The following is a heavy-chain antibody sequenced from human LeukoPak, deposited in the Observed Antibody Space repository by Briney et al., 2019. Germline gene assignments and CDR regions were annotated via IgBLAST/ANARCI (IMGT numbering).Heavy chain of an antibody. J-gene: IGHJ6*02. V-gene: IGHV5-51*01. CDR2: IYPGDSDT. Sequence: GESLKISCKASGYSFTNYWIGWVRQMPGKGLEWMGIIYPGDSDTRYSPSFQGQVTISADKSISTAYLQWSSLKASDTAMYYCARARTGIAAAGTRPYYYYYGMDVWGQGTTVTVSS. CDR3: ARARTGIAAAGTRPYYYYYGMDV. D-gene: IGHD6-13*01. CDR1: GYSFTNYW.